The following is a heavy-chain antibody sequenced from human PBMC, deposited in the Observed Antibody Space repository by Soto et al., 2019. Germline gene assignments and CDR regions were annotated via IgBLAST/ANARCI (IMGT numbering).Heavy chain of an antibody. CDR1: GFTFSSYG. D-gene: IGHD2-15*01. J-gene: IGHJ5*02. V-gene: IGHV3-33*01. Sequence: GGSLRLSCAASGFTFSSYGMHWVRQAPGKGLEWVAVIWYDGSNKYYADSVKGRFTIPRDNSKNTLYLQMNSLRAEDTAVYYCARGIGYCSGGSCFHPFYNWFDPWGQGTLVTVSS. CDR3: ARGIGYCSGGSCFHPFYNWFDP. CDR2: IWYDGSNK.